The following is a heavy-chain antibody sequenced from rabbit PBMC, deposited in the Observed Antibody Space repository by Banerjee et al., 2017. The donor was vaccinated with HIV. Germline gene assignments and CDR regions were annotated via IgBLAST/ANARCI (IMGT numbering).Heavy chain of an antibody. CDR3: ARGDYAGVSNAAYGMDL. D-gene: IGHD4-2*01. Sequence: QEQLEESGGDLVKPEGSLTLTCTASGFSFSNKYVMCWVRQAPGKGLEWIGCINTSSGNTVYASWAKGRFTISKTSSTTVTLQMTGLTAADTATYFCARGDYAGVSNAAYGMDLWGPGTLVTVS. J-gene: IGHJ6*01. V-gene: IGHV1S45*01. CDR2: INTSSGNT. CDR1: GFSFSNKYV.